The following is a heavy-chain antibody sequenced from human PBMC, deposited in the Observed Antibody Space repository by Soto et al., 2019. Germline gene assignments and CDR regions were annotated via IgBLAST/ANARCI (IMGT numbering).Heavy chain of an antibody. CDR3: ARDRAEYSSSSKGEGWFDP. V-gene: IGHV4-34*01. Sequence: SETLSLTCAVYGGSFSGYYWSWIRQPPGKGLEWIGEINHSGSTNYNPSLRSRVTISVDRSKNQFSLKLSSVTAADTAVYYCARDRAEYSSSSKGEGWFDPWGQGTLVTVSS. D-gene: IGHD6-6*01. CDR2: INHSGST. J-gene: IGHJ5*02. CDR1: GGSFSGYY.